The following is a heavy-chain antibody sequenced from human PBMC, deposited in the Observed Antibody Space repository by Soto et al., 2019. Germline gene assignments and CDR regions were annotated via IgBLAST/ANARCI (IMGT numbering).Heavy chain of an antibody. CDR1: GFTFSTYA. Sequence: GGSLRLSCAASGFTFSTYAMSWVRQAPGKGLEWVSTISGTGGSTYYADSVKGRFTISRDNSKNTVYLQMNSLRAEDTAVYYCAKDRLPQLQMGSVPVYWGQGTLVTVSS. D-gene: IGHD2-2*01. V-gene: IGHV3-23*01. CDR2: ISGTGGST. J-gene: IGHJ4*02. CDR3: AKDRLPQLQMGSVPVY.